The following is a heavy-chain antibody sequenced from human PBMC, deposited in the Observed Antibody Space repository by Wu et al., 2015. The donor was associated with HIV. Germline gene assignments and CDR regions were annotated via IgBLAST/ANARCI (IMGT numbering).Heavy chain of an antibody. CDR3: ATVKRDYCSTTSCYSRYYAMDV. CDR2: IIPIFGTA. V-gene: IGHV1-69*05. CDR1: GGTFSSYA. J-gene: IGHJ6*02. Sequence: QVQLVQSGAEVKKSGSSVKVSCKASGGTFSSYAISWVRQAPGQGLEWMGGIIPIFGTANYAQKFQGRVTITTDESTRTAYMELSSLRSEDTAVYYCATVKRDYCSTTSCYSRYYAMDVWGQGTTVTVFS. D-gene: IGHD2-2*01.